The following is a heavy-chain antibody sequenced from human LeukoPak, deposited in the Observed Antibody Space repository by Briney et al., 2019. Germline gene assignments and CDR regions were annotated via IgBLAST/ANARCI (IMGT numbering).Heavy chain of an antibody. CDR1: GGTFSSYA. Sequence: GSSVKVSCKASGGTFSSYAIRWVRQAPGQGLEWMGGIIPIFGTANYAQKFQGRVTITTDESTSTAYMELSSLRSEDTAVYYCARGGAAVAGTSDAYNWFDPWGQGTLVTVSS. CDR2: IIPIFGTA. CDR3: ARGGAAVAGTSDAYNWFDP. D-gene: IGHD6-19*01. J-gene: IGHJ5*02. V-gene: IGHV1-69*05.